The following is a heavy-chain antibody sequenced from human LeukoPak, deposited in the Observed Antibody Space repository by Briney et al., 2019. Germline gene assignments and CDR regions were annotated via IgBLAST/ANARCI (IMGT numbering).Heavy chain of an antibody. J-gene: IGHJ4*02. D-gene: IGHD3-10*01. Sequence: GGSLRLSCAASRFAFSTYRMNWVRQAPGKGLEWVSSITTSSYTYYADSVKGRFTISRDNSKNTLYLQMSSLRAEDTAVYYCVIGPDYGDSWGQGTLVTVSS. CDR1: RFAFSTYR. V-gene: IGHV3-21*01. CDR3: VIGPDYGDS. CDR2: ITTSSYT.